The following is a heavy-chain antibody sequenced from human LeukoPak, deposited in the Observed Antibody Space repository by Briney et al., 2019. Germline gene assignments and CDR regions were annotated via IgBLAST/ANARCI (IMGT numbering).Heavy chain of an antibody. CDR2: IYYSGST. Sequence: SETLSLTCTVSGGSISSTSYYWGWIRQPPGKGLEWIGSIYYSGSTYYHPSLKSRVTTSVDTSKNQFSLKLSSLTAADTAVYYCARLQGYSYGYAFDYWGQGTLVTVSS. V-gene: IGHV4-39*01. CDR1: GGSISSTSYY. CDR3: ARLQGYSYGYAFDY. D-gene: IGHD5-18*01. J-gene: IGHJ4*02.